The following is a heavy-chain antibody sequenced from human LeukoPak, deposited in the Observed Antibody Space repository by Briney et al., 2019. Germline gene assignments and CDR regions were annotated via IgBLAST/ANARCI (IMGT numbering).Heavy chain of an antibody. Sequence: GGSLRLSCAASGFSFSTNWMAWVRQAPGKGLERVGNIRGDGSAKFYGGSVKGRFTISRVNSQNTLYLQMDSLRPEDTAVYYCASSHDSSGNDWGQGTLVTVSS. V-gene: IGHV3-7*01. J-gene: IGHJ4*02. D-gene: IGHD3-22*01. CDR2: IRGDGSAK. CDR1: GFSFSTNW. CDR3: ASSHDSSGND.